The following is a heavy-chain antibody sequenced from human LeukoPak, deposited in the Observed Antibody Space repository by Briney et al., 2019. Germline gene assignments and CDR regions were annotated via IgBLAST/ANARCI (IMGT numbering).Heavy chain of an antibody. J-gene: IGHJ3*02. Sequence: KTGGSLRLSCAASGFTFSSYSMNWVRQAPGKGLEWVSSISSSSSYIYYADSVKGRFTISRDNSKNTLYLQMNSLRAEDTAVYYCAKEGNFYDSSAYAGLDIWGQGTMVIVSS. CDR2: ISSSSSYI. CDR3: AKEGNFYDSSAYAGLDI. V-gene: IGHV3-21*04. D-gene: IGHD3-22*01. CDR1: GFTFSSYS.